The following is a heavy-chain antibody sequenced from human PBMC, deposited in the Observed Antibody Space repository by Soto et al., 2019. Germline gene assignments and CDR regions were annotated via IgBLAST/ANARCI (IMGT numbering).Heavy chain of an antibody. V-gene: IGHV1-69*13. CDR3: ASVTYYYDSSGYYYTPYPDY. Sequence: SVKVSCKASGGTFSSYAISWVRQAPGQGLEWMGGIIPIFGTANYAQKFQGRVTITADESTSTAYMELSSLRSEDTAVYYCASVTYYYDSSGYYYTPYPDYWGQGTLVTVS. D-gene: IGHD3-22*01. J-gene: IGHJ4*02. CDR1: GGTFSSYA. CDR2: IIPIFGTA.